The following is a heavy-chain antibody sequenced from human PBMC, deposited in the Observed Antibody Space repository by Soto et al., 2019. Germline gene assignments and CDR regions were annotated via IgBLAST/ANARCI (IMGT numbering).Heavy chain of an antibody. CDR2: ISFDGTKK. CDR1: GFTFNIYA. V-gene: IGHV3-30-3*01. Sequence: PGGSLRLSCAASGFTFNIYALHWVRQAPGKCLEWVAVISFDGTKKYYSDSVKGRFTISRDNLKNTLYLQMNNLRVEDAALYFCAREDDYGYRYINYGLDVWGQGXTVTVYS. J-gene: IGHJ6*02. D-gene: IGHD4-17*01. CDR3: AREDDYGYRYINYGLDV.